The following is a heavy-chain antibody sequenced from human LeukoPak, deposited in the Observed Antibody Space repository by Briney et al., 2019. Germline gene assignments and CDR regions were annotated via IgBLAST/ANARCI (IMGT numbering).Heavy chain of an antibody. Sequence: GGSLRLSCAASGFTFSTFAMIWVRQPPGKGLEWVSNIFPSGGEIHYADSVRGRFTISRDNSKSTMSLQMNSLRAEDTAIYYCATYRQVLLPFESWGQGTLVTVSS. J-gene: IGHJ4*02. CDR2: IFPSGGEI. D-gene: IGHD2-8*02. V-gene: IGHV3-23*01. CDR1: GFTFSTFA. CDR3: ATYRQVLLPFES.